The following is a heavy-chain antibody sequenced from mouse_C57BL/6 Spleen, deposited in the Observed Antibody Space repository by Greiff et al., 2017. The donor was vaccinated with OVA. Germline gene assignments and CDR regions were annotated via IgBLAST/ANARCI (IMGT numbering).Heavy chain of an antibody. CDR3: ASPSSGHPRYAMDY. J-gene: IGHJ4*01. V-gene: IGHV1-50*01. CDR2: IDPSDSYT. CDR1: GYTFTSYW. D-gene: IGHD3-2*02. Sequence: VQLQQPAAELVKPGASVKLSCKASGYTFTSYWMQWVKQRPGQGLEWIGEIDPSDSYTNYNQKFKGKATLTVDTSSSTAYMQLSSLTSEDSAVYYCASPSSGHPRYAMDYWGQGTSVTVSS.